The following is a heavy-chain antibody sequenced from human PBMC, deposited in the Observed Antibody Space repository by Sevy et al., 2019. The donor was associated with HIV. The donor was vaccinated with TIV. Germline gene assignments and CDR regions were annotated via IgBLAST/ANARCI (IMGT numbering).Heavy chain of an antibody. J-gene: IGHJ4*02. CDR2: IRNKPNIYTT. Sequence: GGSLRLSCAASGSTFSKAWMTWVRQAPGKGLEWVGRIRNKPNIYTTEYAASVKGRFNISRDDSKNSLYLQMNSLKTEDTAVYYCARVTAVADLYFDYWGQGTLVTVSS. CDR3: ARVTAVADLYFDY. D-gene: IGHD6-19*01. V-gene: IGHV3-72*01. CDR1: GSTFSKAW.